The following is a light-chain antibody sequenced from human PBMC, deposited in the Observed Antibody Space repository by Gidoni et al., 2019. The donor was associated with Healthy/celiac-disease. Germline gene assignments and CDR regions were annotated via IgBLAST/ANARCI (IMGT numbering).Light chain of an antibody. V-gene: IGLV2-23*01. CDR1: STDVGSSNL. Sequence: QSALSQPASASGSHGQSITISCTGTSTDVGSSNLVTWYQQHPGKAPKLMIDEGSKRPSGVSNRFSGSKSGNTASLTISGLQAEDEADYYCCSYAGSSTVVFGGGTKLTVL. J-gene: IGLJ2*01. CDR2: EGS. CDR3: CSYAGSSTVV.